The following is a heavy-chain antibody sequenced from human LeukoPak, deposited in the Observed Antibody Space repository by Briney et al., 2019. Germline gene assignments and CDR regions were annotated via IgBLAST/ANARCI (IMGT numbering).Heavy chain of an antibody. D-gene: IGHD2/OR15-2a*01. CDR3: ARDGGHSTDFDY. CDR2: IKQDGSER. Sequence: GGSLRLSCAPSGFTFSRHWMRWVRQAPGKGPEWVANIKQDGSERYYVDSVKGRFTISRDNARNSLYLQMNSLRAEDTAVYYCARDGGHSTDFDYWGQGTLVTVSS. V-gene: IGHV3-7*01. CDR1: GFTFSRHW. J-gene: IGHJ4*02.